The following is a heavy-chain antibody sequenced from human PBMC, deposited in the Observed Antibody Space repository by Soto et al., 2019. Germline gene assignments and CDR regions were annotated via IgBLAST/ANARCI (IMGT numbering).Heavy chain of an antibody. J-gene: IGHJ3*02. CDR1: GFICSSYD. CDR3: AKATATGGGASDI. V-gene: IGHV3-23*01. D-gene: IGHD2-8*02. CDR2: ILVSDST. Sequence: PGGSLRLSCAASGFICSSYDMSWVRQAPGKGLEWVSTILVSDSTHYEDSVRGRFTISRDRSKSTVYLQMNSLTAGDTAVYYCAKATATGGGASDICGQGTMVTVSS.